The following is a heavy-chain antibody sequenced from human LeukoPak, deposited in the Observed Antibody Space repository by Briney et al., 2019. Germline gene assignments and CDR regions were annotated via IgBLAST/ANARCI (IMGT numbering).Heavy chain of an antibody. CDR1: GFTFSSYS. D-gene: IGHD6-19*01. V-gene: IGHV3-21*01. Sequence: GGSLRLSCAASGFTFSSYSMNWVRQAPGKGLEWVSSVSSSSSYIYYADSVKGRFTISRDNAKNSLYLQMNSLRAEDTAVYYCARVVAVAGKAFDIWGQGTMVTVSS. CDR3: ARVVAVAGKAFDI. J-gene: IGHJ3*02. CDR2: VSSSSSYI.